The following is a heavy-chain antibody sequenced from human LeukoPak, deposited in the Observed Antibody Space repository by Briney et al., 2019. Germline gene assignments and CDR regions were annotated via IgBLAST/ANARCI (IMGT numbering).Heavy chain of an antibody. Sequence: GGSLRLSCAASGFIVSSSYMSWVRQAPGKGLEWVSVIYSSGSTHYADSVKGRFTISRDNSKNTLYLQMNSLRVEDTAVYYCAKDGYGRLTMVRGVMFDYWGQGTLVTVSS. CDR3: AKDGYGRLTMVRGVMFDY. J-gene: IGHJ4*02. V-gene: IGHV3-53*01. D-gene: IGHD3-10*01. CDR1: GFIVSSSY. CDR2: IYSSGST.